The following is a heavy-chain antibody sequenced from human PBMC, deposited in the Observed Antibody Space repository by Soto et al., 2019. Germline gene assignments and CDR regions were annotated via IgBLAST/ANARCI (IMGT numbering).Heavy chain of an antibody. Sequence: GSLRLSCAASGFTFSSYWMSWVRQAPGKGLEWVANIKQDGSEKYYVDSVKGRFTISRDNAKNSLYLQMNSLRAEDTAVYYCAGESGYCSSTSCSHSYHSYGMDVWGQGTTVTVSS. J-gene: IGHJ6*02. CDR3: AGESGYCSSTSCSHSYHSYGMDV. V-gene: IGHV3-7*05. CDR1: GFTFSSYW. CDR2: IKQDGSEK. D-gene: IGHD2-2*01.